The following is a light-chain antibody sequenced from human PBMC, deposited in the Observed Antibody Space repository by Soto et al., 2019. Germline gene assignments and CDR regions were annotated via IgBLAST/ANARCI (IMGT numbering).Light chain of an antibody. J-gene: IGLJ1*01. Sequence: QSMLTQPASVSGCPGQSITISCTGTSSDVGLYDYVSWYQQHPGKAPQLMIYAVSNRPSGVSNRFSASKSGNTASLFISGLQAEDEADYYCSSYTSDSSYVFGSGTKVTVL. CDR2: AVS. CDR1: SSDVGLYDY. V-gene: IGLV2-14*01. CDR3: SSYTSDSSYV.